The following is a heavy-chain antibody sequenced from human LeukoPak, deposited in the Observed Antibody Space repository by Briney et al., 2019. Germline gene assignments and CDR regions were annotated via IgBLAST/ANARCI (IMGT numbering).Heavy chain of an antibody. CDR1: GGSISSYY. V-gene: IGHV4-59*01. J-gene: IGHJ2*01. D-gene: IGHD2-8*01. CDR2: IYYSGST. Sequence: PSETLSLTCTVSGGSISSYYWSWIRQAPGKGLEWIGYIYYSGSTNYYPALKSRGTISVATSKNQFSLKLSSVTAADTAVYYCARGSSLYARVDLWGRGTLVTVSS. CDR3: ARGSSLYARVDL.